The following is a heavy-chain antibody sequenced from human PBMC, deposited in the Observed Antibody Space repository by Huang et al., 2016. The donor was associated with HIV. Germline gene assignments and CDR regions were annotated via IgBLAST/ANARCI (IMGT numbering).Heavy chain of an antibody. CDR2: LKHRGRT. Sequence: QVQLQQWGAGLLKPSETLSLTCGVVGGSLSGSYWSWIRQPPGKGMEWIGELKHRGRTNYNPAAKTRVCMSPDTSKNQSSRRLTSVTAADTAVYFCARVRMPSDGYCPTHTFDLWGQGSLVTVSS. D-gene: IGHD5-18*01. J-gene: IGHJ4*02. V-gene: IGHV4-34*01. CDR3: ARVRMPSDGYCPTHTFDL. CDR1: GGSLSGSY.